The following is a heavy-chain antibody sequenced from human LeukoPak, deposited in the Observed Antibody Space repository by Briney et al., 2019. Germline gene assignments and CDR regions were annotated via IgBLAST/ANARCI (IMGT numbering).Heavy chain of an antibody. D-gene: IGHD5-18*01. CDR1: GGSFSGYY. J-gene: IGHJ4*02. CDR3: ARVKAYSYIKKNYYFDY. Sequence: SETLSLTCAVYGGSFSGYYWSWIRQPPGKGLEWIGEINHSGSTNYNPSLKSRVTISVDTSKNQFSLKLSSVTAADTAVYYCARVKAYSYIKKNYYFDYWGQGTLVTVSS. V-gene: IGHV4-34*01. CDR2: INHSGST.